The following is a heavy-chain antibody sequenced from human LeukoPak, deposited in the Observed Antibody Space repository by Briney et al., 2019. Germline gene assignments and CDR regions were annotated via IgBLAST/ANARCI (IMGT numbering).Heavy chain of an antibody. D-gene: IGHD1-14*01. CDR1: AFTFSSYW. CDR2: IDQDGSEK. J-gene: IGHJ5*02. V-gene: IGHV3-7*03. Sequence: GGSLRLSCAASAFTFSSYWMSWVRQAPGNGLEWVANIDQDGSEKYYVESMKGRITISRDTAKNSLYLQMDSLRAEDTALYYCAKGSGINHYHWIDPWGQGTLVTVSS. CDR3: AKGSGINHYHWIDP.